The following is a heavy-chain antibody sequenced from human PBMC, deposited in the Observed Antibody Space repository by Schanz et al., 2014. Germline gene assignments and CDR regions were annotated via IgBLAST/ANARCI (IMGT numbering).Heavy chain of an antibody. Sequence: EVQLGESGGGLVQPGGSLRLSCAASGFTVSNNYMSWVRQPPGKGLEWVSVLYNNGAAYYAESVRGRFAISRDNSKNTLYLQMNSLIAEDTAVYYCAKCIGWYGRCAFDIWGQGTMVTVSS. D-gene: IGHD6-19*01. V-gene: IGHV3-66*01. CDR1: GFTVSNNY. J-gene: IGHJ3*02. CDR2: LYNNGAA. CDR3: AKCIGWYGRCAFDI.